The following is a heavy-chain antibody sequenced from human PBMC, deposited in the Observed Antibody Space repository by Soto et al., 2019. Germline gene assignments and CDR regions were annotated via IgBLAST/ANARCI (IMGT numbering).Heavy chain of an antibody. J-gene: IGHJ4*02. CDR1: GFPFSDNS. CDR2: ISSTRIYI. Sequence: EVQLVESGGGLVKPGGSLRLSCAASGFPFSDNSMKWVRQAPGKALEWVSSISSTRIYIFYADSLMGRFTISRDNAKNSLYLQMNSLRAEDTAVYYCARQREGREGDYWGQGTLVTVSS. D-gene: IGHD1-26*01. CDR3: ARQREGREGDY. V-gene: IGHV3-21*02.